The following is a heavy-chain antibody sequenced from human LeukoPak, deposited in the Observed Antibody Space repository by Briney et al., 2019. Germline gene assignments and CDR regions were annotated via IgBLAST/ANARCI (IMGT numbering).Heavy chain of an antibody. J-gene: IGHJ3*02. CDR2: ISGSGGST. V-gene: IGHV3-23*01. Sequence: GGSLRLSXAASGFTSSTYAMSWVRQAPGKGLEWVSAISGSGGSTYYADSVKGRFTISRDNSKNTLYLQMNSLRAEDTAVYYCAKPVSRFGGYDAFDIWGPGTMVTVSS. D-gene: IGHD5/OR15-5a*01. CDR3: AKPVSRFGGYDAFDI. CDR1: GFTSSTYA.